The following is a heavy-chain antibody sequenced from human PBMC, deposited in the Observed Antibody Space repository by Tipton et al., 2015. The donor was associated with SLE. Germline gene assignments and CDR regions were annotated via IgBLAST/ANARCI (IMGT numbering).Heavy chain of an antibody. CDR1: GGSISSHY. D-gene: IGHD1-20*01. V-gene: IGHV4-59*11. J-gene: IGHJ5*02. Sequence: TLSLTCTVSGGSISSHYWSWIRQPPGKGLEWIGYIYYSGSTYYNPSLKKRVTISVDTSNNQFSLKLSSVTAADTAVYYCARRYNWNLPPLGLDPWGQGTLVTGSS. CDR2: IYYSGST. CDR3: ARRYNWNLPPLGLDP.